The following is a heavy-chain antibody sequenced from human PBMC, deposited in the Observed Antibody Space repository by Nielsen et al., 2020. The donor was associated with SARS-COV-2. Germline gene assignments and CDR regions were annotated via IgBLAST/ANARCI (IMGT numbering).Heavy chain of an antibody. J-gene: IGHJ4*02. CDR1: GYTFTNNY. D-gene: IGHD3-22*01. V-gene: IGHV1-46*01. Sequence: ASVKVSCKASGYTFTNNYMHWVRQAPGQGLEWMGLINPTNGGTTYAQKFLGTVTMTRDTSTSTVYMELSSLRFDDTAVYYCARDSSGTYRRVDYWGQGTLVTVSS. CDR2: INPTNGGT. CDR3: ARDSSGTYRRVDY.